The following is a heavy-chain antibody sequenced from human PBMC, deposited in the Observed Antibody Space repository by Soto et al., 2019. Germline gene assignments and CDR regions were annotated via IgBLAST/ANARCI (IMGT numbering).Heavy chain of an antibody. J-gene: IGHJ6*02. D-gene: IGHD2-2*01. V-gene: IGHV3-23*01. CDR2: ISDSGGST. CDR1: GFTLSSYA. Sequence: HPGGSLRLSCAASGFTLSSYAMSWVRQAPGKGLEWVSYISDSGGSTYYADSVKGRFTISRDISKNTLYLQMNSLRAEDTAIYYCAKGQFPYCRSTSCQIGNGMDVWGQGTTVTVSS. CDR3: AKGQFPYCRSTSCQIGNGMDV.